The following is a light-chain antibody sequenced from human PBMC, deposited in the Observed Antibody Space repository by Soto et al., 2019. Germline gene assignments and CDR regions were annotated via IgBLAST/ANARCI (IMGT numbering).Light chain of an antibody. Sequence: EIVLTQSPVTLSFSPGEGATLSCRASQTVSKNYLAWYQQKAGQAPRLVIYADSTRATGIPARFSGSGSGTDLNLTISRLEPEDFAVFYCQKYAVSPITFGQGTRLEIK. CDR3: QKYAVSPIT. CDR2: ADS. J-gene: IGKJ5*01. CDR1: QTVSKNY. V-gene: IGKV3-20*01.